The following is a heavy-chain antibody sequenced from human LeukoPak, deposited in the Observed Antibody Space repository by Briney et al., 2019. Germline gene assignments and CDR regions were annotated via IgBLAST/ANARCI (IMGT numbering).Heavy chain of an antibody. V-gene: IGHV4-39*02. CDR3: ARLTLSSYWFDP. CDR2: IFYTGTT. J-gene: IGHJ5*02. D-gene: IGHD2-15*01. CDR1: GGSINTQSYY. Sequence: MPSETLSLTCTVSGGSINTQSYYWGWIRQPPGKGLEWVGSIFYTGTTFHNPALEGRVALSVHRSKHHFSLRLSALPAADTAVYYCARLTLSSYWFDPWGQGTLVIVSS.